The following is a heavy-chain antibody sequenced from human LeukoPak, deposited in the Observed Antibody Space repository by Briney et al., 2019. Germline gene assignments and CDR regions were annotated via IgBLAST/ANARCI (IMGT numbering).Heavy chain of an antibody. CDR1: GYSFTSYW. D-gene: IGHD3-9*01. CDR2: IYPGDSVT. J-gene: IGHJ4*02. Sequence: GESLKISCKGSGYSFTSYWIGWVRQMPGKGLEWMGIIYPGDSVTRYSPSFQGQVTISADKSISTAYLQWSSLKASDTAMYYCARPSYDILTGYYYWGQGTLVTVSS. CDR3: ARPSYDILTGYYY. V-gene: IGHV5-51*01.